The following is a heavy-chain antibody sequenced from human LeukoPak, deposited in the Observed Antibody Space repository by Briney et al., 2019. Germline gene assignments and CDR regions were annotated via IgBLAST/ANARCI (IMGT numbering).Heavy chain of an antibody. CDR3: ASVVGASGAFDI. Sequence: PSETLSLTCAVSGYSISSGYYWGWIRQPPGKGLEWIGSIYHSGSTYYNPSLKSRVTISVDTSKNQFSLKLSSVTAADTAVYYCASVVGASGAFDIWGQGTMVTVSS. CDR2: IYHSGST. CDR1: GYSISSGYY. D-gene: IGHD1-26*01. J-gene: IGHJ3*02. V-gene: IGHV4-38-2*01.